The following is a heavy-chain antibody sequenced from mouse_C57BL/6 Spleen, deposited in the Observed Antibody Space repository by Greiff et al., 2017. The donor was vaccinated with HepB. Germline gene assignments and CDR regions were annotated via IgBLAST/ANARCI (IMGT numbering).Heavy chain of an antibody. Sequence: QVQLQQSGPELVKPGASVKISCKASGYAFSSSWMNWVKQRPGKGLEWIGRIYPGDGDTNYNGKFKGKATLTADKSSSPAYMQLSSLTSEDSAVYFCASFITTVVGSHFDYWGQGTTLTVSS. CDR1: GYAFSSSW. CDR2: IYPGDGDT. D-gene: IGHD1-1*01. J-gene: IGHJ2*01. V-gene: IGHV1-82*01. CDR3: ASFITTVVGSHFDY.